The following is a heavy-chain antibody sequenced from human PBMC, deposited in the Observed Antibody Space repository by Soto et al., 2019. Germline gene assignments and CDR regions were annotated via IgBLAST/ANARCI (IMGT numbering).Heavy chain of an antibody. CDR3: ARWDIVVVPAAPYYYYYGMDV. D-gene: IGHD2-2*01. CDR1: GGTFSSYA. J-gene: IGHJ6*02. V-gene: IGHV1-69*13. Sequence: GASVKVSCKASGGTFSSYAISWVRQAPGQGLEWMGGIIPIFGTANYAQKFQGRVTITADESTSTAYIELSSLRSEDTAVYYCARWDIVVVPAAPYYYYYGMDVWGQGTTVTVSS. CDR2: IIPIFGTA.